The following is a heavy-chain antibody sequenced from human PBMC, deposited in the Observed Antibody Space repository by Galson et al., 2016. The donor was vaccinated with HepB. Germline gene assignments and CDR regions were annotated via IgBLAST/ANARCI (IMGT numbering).Heavy chain of an antibody. V-gene: IGHV3-33*01. J-gene: IGHJ4*02. Sequence: SLRLSCAASGFKFNKYGMHWVRQAPGKVLEWVAVVWHDGTQKDYAESVKGRFTISRDNSKNTLYLQMDSLRVEDTALYYCARDWGQDQPIDYWGQGTLVTVSS. CDR1: GFKFNKYG. CDR2: VWHDGTQK. CDR3: ARDWGQDQPIDY. D-gene: IGHD2-2*01.